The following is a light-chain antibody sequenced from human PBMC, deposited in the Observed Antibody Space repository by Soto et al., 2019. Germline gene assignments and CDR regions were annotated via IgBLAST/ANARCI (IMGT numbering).Light chain of an antibody. CDR3: QQSYSTPPT. Sequence: DIQMTQSPSSXSASVGDRVTITCRASQSISSYLNWYQQKPGRAPKXMIYAASSLQSGVPSRFSGSGSGTDFTLTISSLQPEDFATYYCQQSYSTPPTFGQGTKVDIK. J-gene: IGKJ1*01. V-gene: IGKV1-39*01. CDR2: AAS. CDR1: QSISSY.